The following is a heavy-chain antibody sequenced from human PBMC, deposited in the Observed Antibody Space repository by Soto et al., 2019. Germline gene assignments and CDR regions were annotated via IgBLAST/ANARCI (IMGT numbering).Heavy chain of an antibody. CDR2: IYDSGST. CDR3: AASYYAIVTGRFAFDI. V-gene: IGHV4-59*01. J-gene: IGHJ3*02. Sequence: PSETLSLTCTVSGGSISHFYWSWIRQSPGKGLEWLGYIYDSGSTSYNPSLKSRVTMSVDTSKTQFSLNLTSVTAADTAVYFCAASYYAIVTGRFAFDIWGHGTMVTV. D-gene: IGHD3-9*01. CDR1: GGSISHFY.